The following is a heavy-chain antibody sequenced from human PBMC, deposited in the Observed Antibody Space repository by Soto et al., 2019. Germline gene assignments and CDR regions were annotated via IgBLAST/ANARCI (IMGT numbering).Heavy chain of an antibody. CDR2: ISWDGGST. CDR3: AKDLNYEFWSGQRYGMDV. CDR1: GFTFDDYT. Sequence: PGGSLRLSCAASGFTFDDYTMHWVRQAPGKGLEWVSLISWDGGSTYYADSVKGRFTISRDNSKNSLYLQMNSLRTEDTALYYCAKDLNYEFWSGQRYGMDVWGQGTTVTVSS. D-gene: IGHD3-3*01. V-gene: IGHV3-43*01. J-gene: IGHJ6*02.